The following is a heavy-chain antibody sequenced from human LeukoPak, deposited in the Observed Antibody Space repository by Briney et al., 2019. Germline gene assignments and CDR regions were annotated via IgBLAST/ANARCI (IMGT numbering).Heavy chain of an antibody. CDR3: AKGDSYGDY. V-gene: IGHV3-7*03. Sequence: GGSLRLSCAASGFSFSSYWMSWVRQALGKGLEWVANMKRDGSEKYYVDSVKGRFTISRDNSKNTLYLQMNSLRAEDTAVYYCAKGDSYGDYWGQGTLVTVSS. J-gene: IGHJ4*02. D-gene: IGHD5-18*01. CDR1: GFSFSSYW. CDR2: MKRDGSEK.